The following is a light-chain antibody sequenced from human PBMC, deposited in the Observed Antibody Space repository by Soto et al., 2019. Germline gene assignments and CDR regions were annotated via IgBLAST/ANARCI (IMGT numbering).Light chain of an antibody. CDR3: QQYNSYPLT. J-gene: IGKJ4*01. V-gene: IGKV1-5*03. Sequence: DIQMTQSPSTLSASVGDRVTIACRASQSISSWLVWYQQKPGKAPKLLIYKASSLESGVPSRFSGSGSGTELTLTMSSLQPHDFETYYCQQYNSYPLTFGGGTKVQIK. CDR1: QSISSW. CDR2: KAS.